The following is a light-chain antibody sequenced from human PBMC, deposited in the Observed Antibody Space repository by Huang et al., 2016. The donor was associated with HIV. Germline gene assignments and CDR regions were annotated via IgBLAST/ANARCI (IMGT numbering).Light chain of an antibody. CDR3: QQSYSRSPMYT. CDR2: GAS. V-gene: IGKV1-39*01. CDR1: QSISSY. Sequence: DIQMTQSPSSLSASVGDRVTITCRASQSISSYLNWYQQKPGKAPNLLIYGASSLQSGVPSRFSGSGSGTDFTLTISSLQPEDSATYYCQQSYSRSPMYTFGQGTKLEIK. J-gene: IGKJ2*01.